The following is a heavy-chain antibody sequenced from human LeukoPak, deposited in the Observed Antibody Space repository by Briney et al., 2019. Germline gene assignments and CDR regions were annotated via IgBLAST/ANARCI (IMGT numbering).Heavy chain of an antibody. Sequence: GGSLRLSCAASGFTFSSYGMHWVRQAPGKGLEWVAFIRYDGSNKYYADSVKGRFTISRDNSKNTLYLQMNSLRAEDTAVYYCAKDATSGYSSGWVDYWGQGTLVTVSS. CDR2: IRYDGSNK. CDR1: GFTFSSYG. V-gene: IGHV3-30*02. J-gene: IGHJ4*02. CDR3: AKDATSGYSSGWVDY. D-gene: IGHD6-19*01.